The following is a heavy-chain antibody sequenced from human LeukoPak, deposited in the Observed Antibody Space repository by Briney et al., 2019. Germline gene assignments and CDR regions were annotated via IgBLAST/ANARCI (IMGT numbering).Heavy chain of an antibody. Sequence: GESLKISCKGSGYSFTSYWTGWVRQMPGKGLEWMGIIYPGDSDTRHSPSFQGQVTISADKSISTAYLQWSSLKASDTAMYYCATAVEMATSPFDYWGQGTLVTVSS. CDR3: ATAVEMATSPFDY. CDR1: GYSFTSYW. V-gene: IGHV5-51*01. D-gene: IGHD5-24*01. CDR2: IYPGDSDT. J-gene: IGHJ4*02.